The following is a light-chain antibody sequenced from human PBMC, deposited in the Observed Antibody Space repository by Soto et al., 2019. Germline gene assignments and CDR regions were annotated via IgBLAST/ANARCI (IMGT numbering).Light chain of an antibody. V-gene: IGLV2-14*03. Sequence: QSALTQPASVSGSPGQPITISCTGTSSDVGGYNYVSWYQQHPGRAPKLIIYDVTNRPSGISNRFSGSKSGNTASLTISRLQTEDEADYYCISFTSRHIYVFGTGTKVTVL. J-gene: IGLJ1*01. CDR2: DVT. CDR1: SSDVGGYNY. CDR3: ISFTSRHIYV.